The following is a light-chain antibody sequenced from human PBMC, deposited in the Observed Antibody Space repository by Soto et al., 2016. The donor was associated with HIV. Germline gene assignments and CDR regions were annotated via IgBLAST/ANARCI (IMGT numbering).Light chain of an antibody. CDR2: EDS. Sequence: SFDLTQAPSLSVSPGQTARISCSGEELSDKYVYWYQQKPGQSPSLLLFEDSRRPSGTPERFSGSNSGNTATLTISGTQAVDEADYYCQAWNTNIVVFGGGTRLTV. J-gene: IGLJ2*01. CDR3: QAWNTNIVV. CDR1: ELSDKY. V-gene: IGLV3-1*01.